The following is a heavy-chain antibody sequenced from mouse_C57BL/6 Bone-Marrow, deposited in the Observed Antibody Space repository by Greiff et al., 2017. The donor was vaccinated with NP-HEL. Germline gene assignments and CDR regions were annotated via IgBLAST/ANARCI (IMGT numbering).Heavy chain of an antibody. CDR1: GFSFTSYG. Sequence: QVQLKESGPGLVAPSPSLSISCTVSGFSFTSYGVDWVRQPPGKGLEWLGVIWGGGSTNYYSALMSRLSLSKDNSKSQVFLKMNSRQTDDTAMYYCAKHNKMRMGYWGQGTTVTVSS. V-gene: IGHV2-9*01. CDR2: IWGGGST. CDR3: AKHNKMRMGY. J-gene: IGHJ4*01.